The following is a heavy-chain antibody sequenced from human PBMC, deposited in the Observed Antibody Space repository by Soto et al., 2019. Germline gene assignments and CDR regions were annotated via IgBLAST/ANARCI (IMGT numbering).Heavy chain of an antibody. CDR2: IWYDGSNK. V-gene: IGHV3-33*01. J-gene: IGHJ6*02. CDR1: GFTFSSYG. CDR3: ARDQGQYYYYGMDV. Sequence: QVQLVESGGGVVQPGRSLRLSCAASGFTFSSYGMHWVRQAPGKGLEWVAVIWYDGSNKYYADSVKGRFTISRDNSKNTLYLQMNSLRAEDTAVYYWARDQGQYYYYGMDVWGQGTTVTVSS.